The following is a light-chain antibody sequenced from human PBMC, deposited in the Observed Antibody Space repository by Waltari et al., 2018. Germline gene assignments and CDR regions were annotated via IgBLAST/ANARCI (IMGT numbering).Light chain of an antibody. CDR3: QQRSNWPLT. Sequence: EIVLTQSPATLSLSPGERATLSCRASQNLSSYFAWYQQKPGQPPRLLIYDASNRAAGIPARFSCTGSGTDFTLTISSLEPEDFVVYYCQQRSNWPLTFGGGTKVEI. V-gene: IGKV3-11*01. CDR1: QNLSSY. J-gene: IGKJ4*01. CDR2: DAS.